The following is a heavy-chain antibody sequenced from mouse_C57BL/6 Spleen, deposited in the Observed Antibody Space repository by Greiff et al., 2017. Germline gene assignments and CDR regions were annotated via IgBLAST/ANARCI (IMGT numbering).Heavy chain of an antibody. CDR3: ARGPYGSTLDY. CDR2: IYPGDGDT. CDR1: GYAFSSSW. Sequence: VQLQQSGPELVKPGASVKISCKASGYAFSSSWMNWVKQRPGKGLEWIGRIYPGDGDTNYNGKFKGKATLTADKSSSPAYMQLSSLTSEDSAVYFCARGPYGSTLDYWGQGTTLTVSS. D-gene: IGHD1-1*01. J-gene: IGHJ2*01. V-gene: IGHV1-82*01.